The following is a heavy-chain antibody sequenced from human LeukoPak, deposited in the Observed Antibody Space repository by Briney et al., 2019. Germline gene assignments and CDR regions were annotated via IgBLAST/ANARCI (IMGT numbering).Heavy chain of an antibody. CDR2: VSYSGNNK. D-gene: IGHD1-1*01. V-gene: IGHV3-30-3*01. CDR1: GFTFSNYA. J-gene: IGHJ4*02. CDR3: ATAWNGWYFDY. Sequence: GGSLRLSCAASGFTFSNYAIHWVRQAPGKGLEWVAVVSYSGNNKYYADSVKGRFTISRDNLKNTLNLQMDNLRAEDTAVYYCATAWNGWYFDYWGQGTLVTVSS.